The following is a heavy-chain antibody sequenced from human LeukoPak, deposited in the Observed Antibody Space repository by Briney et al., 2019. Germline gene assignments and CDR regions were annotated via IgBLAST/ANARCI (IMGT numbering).Heavy chain of an antibody. D-gene: IGHD1-26*01. CDR3: VRGIDGSFSN. J-gene: IGHJ4*02. Sequence: SQTLSLTCAISWDSFSSNSAAWNWIRQSPSRGLEWLGRTYYRSKWYNNYAVSVKSRITINPDTSKNQVSLQLNSMTPEDTAVYYCVRGIDGSFSNWGQGTLVTVSS. CDR1: WDSFSSNSAA. V-gene: IGHV6-1*01. CDR2: TYYRSKWYN.